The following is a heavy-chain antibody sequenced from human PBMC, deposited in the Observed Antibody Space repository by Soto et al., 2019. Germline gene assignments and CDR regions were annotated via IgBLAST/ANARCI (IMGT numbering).Heavy chain of an antibody. CDR3: AKGGATYGLLTHDY. V-gene: IGHV3-48*01. J-gene: IGHJ4*02. CDR1: GFTFSSHS. CDR2: ISGSGATK. D-gene: IGHD3-9*01. Sequence: GGSLRLSCAASGFTFSSHSINWVRQAPGKGLEWVSYISGSGATKYYADSVKGRFTISRDNARNTLSLQMNSLTAEDTAVYYCAKGGATYGLLTHDYWGQGTRVTVSS.